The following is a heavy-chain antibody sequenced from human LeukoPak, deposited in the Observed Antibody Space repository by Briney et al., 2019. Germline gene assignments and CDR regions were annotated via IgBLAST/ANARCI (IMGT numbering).Heavy chain of an antibody. V-gene: IGHV3-30-3*01. CDR2: ISYDGSNK. CDR3: ASPGKVYSSGWYIFVY. D-gene: IGHD6-19*01. J-gene: IGHJ4*02. Sequence: GGSLRLSCAASGFTFSSYAMHWVRQAPGKGLEWVAVISYDGSNKYYADSVKGRFTIFRDNSKNTLYLQMSSLRAEDTAVYYCASPGKVYSSGWYIFVYWGQGTLVTVSS. CDR1: GFTFSSYA.